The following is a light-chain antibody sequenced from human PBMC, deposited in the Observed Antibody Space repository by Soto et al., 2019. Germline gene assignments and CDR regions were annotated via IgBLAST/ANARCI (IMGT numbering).Light chain of an antibody. J-gene: IGLJ1*01. CDR1: SSNIGAGYD. V-gene: IGLV1-40*01. CDR2: GNS. Sequence: QSSLTKPPSVSWAPGQRVTISCTGSSSNIGAGYDVHWYQQLPGTAPKVLIYGNSNRPSGVPDRLSGSKSDTSASLAITGLQAEDEADYYCQSYDSSLSGYVFGTGTKVTVL. CDR3: QSYDSSLSGYV.